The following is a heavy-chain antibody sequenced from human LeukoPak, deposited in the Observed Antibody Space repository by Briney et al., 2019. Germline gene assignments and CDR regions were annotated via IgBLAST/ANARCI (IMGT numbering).Heavy chain of an antibody. CDR1: GFTVSSNY. Sequence: GSLRLSCAASGFTVSSNYMGWVRQPPGKGLEWIGSLYSSGSTYYNPSLKSRVTISVDTSKNQFSLKLTSVTAADTAVYYCARHQSGDYFDYWGQGTLVTVSS. J-gene: IGHJ4*02. V-gene: IGHV4-39*01. CDR3: ARHQSGDYFDY. CDR2: LYSSGST. D-gene: IGHD4-17*01.